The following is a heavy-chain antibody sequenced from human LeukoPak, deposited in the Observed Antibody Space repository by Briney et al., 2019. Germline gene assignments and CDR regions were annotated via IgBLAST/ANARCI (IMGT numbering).Heavy chain of an antibody. V-gene: IGHV3-23*01. Sequence: GGSLRLSCAASGFTFSSYAMSWVRQAPGKGLEWVSAISGSGGSTYYADSVKGRFTISRDNSKTTLYLQMNSLRAEDTAVYYCAGNGRITMIVVVITKSNWFDPWGQGTLVTVSS. CDR3: AGNGRITMIVVVITKSNWFDP. CDR1: GFTFSSYA. CDR2: ISGSGGST. J-gene: IGHJ5*02. D-gene: IGHD3-22*01.